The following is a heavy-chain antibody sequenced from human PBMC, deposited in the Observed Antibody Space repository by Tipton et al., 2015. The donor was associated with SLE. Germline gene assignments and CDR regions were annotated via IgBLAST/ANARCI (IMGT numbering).Heavy chain of an antibody. CDR1: GYSFTAYF. J-gene: IGHJ4*02. D-gene: IGHD2-2*01. Sequence: QSGAEVKKPGASVKVSCKASGYSFTAYFMHWVRQAPGQGLEWVGWINPDTGDTNYSQKFQGRVTMSRDTSISTAYMELSWLTSDDTAVFYCVRDPAIAAFDSWGQGTLVTVSS. CDR2: INPDTGDT. V-gene: IGHV1-2*02. CDR3: VRDPAIAAFDS.